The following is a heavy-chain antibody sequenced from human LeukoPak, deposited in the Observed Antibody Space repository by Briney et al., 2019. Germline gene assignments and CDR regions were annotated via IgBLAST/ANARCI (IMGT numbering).Heavy chain of an antibody. J-gene: IGHJ4*02. V-gene: IGHV4-59*08. CDR1: GGSISSYY. D-gene: IGHD3-16*01. Sequence: SETLSLTCTVSGGSISSYYWSWIRQPPGKGLEWIGYIDYSGSTNYNPSLKSRVTISVDTCKNQFSLKLSSVTAADTAVYYCARHAGGAHTDINFDYWGQGTLVTVSS. CDR2: IDYSGST. CDR3: ARHAGGAHTDINFDY.